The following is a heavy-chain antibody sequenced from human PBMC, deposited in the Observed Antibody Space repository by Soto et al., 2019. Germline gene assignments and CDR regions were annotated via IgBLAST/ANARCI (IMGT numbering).Heavy chain of an antibody. J-gene: IGHJ2*01. CDR3: AKELVAATPHWYIDL. CDR1: GFTFSSYA. V-gene: IGHV3-23*01. Sequence: EVQVLESGGGLVQPGGSLRLSCAASGFTFSSYAMSWVRQAPGKGLEWVSAISGSGGSTYYADSVKGRFTISRDNSTNTLYLQMNSLRSEDTAVYYCAKELVAATPHWYIDLWGRGTLVTVSS. CDR2: ISGSGGST. D-gene: IGHD2-15*01.